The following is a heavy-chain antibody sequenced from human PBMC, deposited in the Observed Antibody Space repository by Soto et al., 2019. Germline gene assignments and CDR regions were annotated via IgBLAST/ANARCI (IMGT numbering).Heavy chain of an antibody. D-gene: IGHD3-16*01. CDR1: GYSFSNYN. Sequence: VQLVQSGPELKKPGASVKVSCRSSGYSFSNYNFCWVRQAPGQGLEWLGWISGDNGNTKYAQKFQGRVTMTTDSVTSTAYMELRSLRSDDTAVYYCARYKVWGGFDIWGQGAMVTASS. CDR2: ISGDNGNT. J-gene: IGHJ3*02. CDR3: ARYKVWGGFDI. V-gene: IGHV1-18*01.